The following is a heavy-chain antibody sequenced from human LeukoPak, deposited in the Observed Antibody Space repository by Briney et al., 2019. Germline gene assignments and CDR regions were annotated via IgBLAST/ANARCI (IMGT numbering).Heavy chain of an antibody. J-gene: IGHJ4*02. CDR2: MNPKNENT. D-gene: IGHD6-19*01. Sequence: ASVRVSCKASGYTFTNYDIHWVRQATGQGPEWMGWMNPKNENTAYAQKFQDRVTMTGSTSISTAYMDLSSLTSEDTAVYYCARPRGSDWEPFDYWGQGTLVTVSS. CDR3: ARPRGSDWEPFDY. CDR1: GYTFTNYD. V-gene: IGHV1-8*01.